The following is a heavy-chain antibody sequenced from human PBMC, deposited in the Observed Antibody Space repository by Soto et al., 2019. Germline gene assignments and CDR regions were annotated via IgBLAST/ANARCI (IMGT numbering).Heavy chain of an antibody. CDR1: GFTFSSYA. CDR2: ISGSDDST. V-gene: IGHV3-23*01. D-gene: IGHD6-6*01. J-gene: IGHJ4*02. Sequence: EVQLLESGGGLVQPGESLRLSCAASGFTFSSYAMSWVRQAPGKGLEWVSVISGSDDSTYYADSVKGRFTISRDNSKTTRYLKMNAMRAEDTAVYYCAKRSSSSTFDYWGQRTLVSVSS. CDR3: AKRSSSSTFDY.